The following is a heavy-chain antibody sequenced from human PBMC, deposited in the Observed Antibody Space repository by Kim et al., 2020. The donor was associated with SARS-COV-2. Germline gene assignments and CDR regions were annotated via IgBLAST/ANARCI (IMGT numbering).Heavy chain of an antibody. V-gene: IGHV4-30-2*01. CDR1: GDSMISAGFS. J-gene: IGHJ4*02. CDR3: ARDRDRYYFDD. CDR2: IYHGGST. D-gene: IGHD3-10*01. Sequence: SETLSLTCVVSGDSMISAGFSLSWIRQPPGKGLEWIGYIYHGGSTYYNPSLKSRVTMSVDRPENVFSLNLSSVTAADTAVYFCARDRDRYYFDDWGQGTL.